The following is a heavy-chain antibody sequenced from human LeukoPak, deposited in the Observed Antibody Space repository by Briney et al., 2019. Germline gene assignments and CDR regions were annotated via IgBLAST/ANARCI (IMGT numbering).Heavy chain of an antibody. D-gene: IGHD2-2*01. J-gene: IGHJ4*02. CDR1: GFTFSRFW. CDR3: ARGEDIVVVPAAMLDY. CDR2: IKQHGSET. V-gene: IGHV3-7*04. Sequence: GGSLRLSCAASGFTFSRFWMSWVRQAPGKGLEWVASIKQHGSETYYVDSVKGRFTVSRDNAKNSLYLQMNSPRAEDTAVYYCARGEDIVVVPAAMLDYWGQGTLVTVSS.